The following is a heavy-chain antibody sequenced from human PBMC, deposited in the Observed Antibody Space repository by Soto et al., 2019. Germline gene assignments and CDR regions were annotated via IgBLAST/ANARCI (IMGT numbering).Heavy chain of an antibody. CDR1: GYTFTSYG. V-gene: IGHV1-18*01. Sequence: GASVKVSCKASGYTFTSYGISWVRQAPGQGLEWMGWISAYNGNTNYAQKLQGRVTMTTDTSTSTAYMELRSLRSDDTAVYYCARVYDYGDYYRLFDYWGQGTLVTVS. CDR2: ISAYNGNT. CDR3: ARVYDYGDYYRLFDY. D-gene: IGHD4-17*01. J-gene: IGHJ4*02.